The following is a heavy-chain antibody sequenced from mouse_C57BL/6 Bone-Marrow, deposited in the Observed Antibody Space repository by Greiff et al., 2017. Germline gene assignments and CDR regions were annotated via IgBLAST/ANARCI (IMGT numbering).Heavy chain of an antibody. CDR2: ISSGGDYI. CDR1: GFTFSSYS. Sequence: EVMLVESGEGLVKPGGSLKLSCAASGFTFSSYSMSWVRQTPEKRLEWVAYISSGGDYIYYADTVKGRFTISRDNARNTLYLQMSSLKSEDTAMYYCTSDCSKGGDEFDYWGQGTTLTVSS. J-gene: IGHJ2*01. V-gene: IGHV5-9-1*02. CDR3: TSDCSKGGDEFDY. D-gene: IGHD2-5*01.